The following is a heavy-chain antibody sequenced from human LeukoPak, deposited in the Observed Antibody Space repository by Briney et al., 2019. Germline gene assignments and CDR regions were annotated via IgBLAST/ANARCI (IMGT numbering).Heavy chain of an antibody. CDR1: GYSFTSYW. Sequence: GESLKISCKGSGYSFTSYWIGWVRQMPGKGLEWMGIIYPGDSDTRYSPSFQGQVTISADKSISTAYLQWSSLKASDTAMYYCVRQATGQLMDYYMDVWGKGTTVTVSS. CDR2: IYPGDSDT. V-gene: IGHV5-51*01. J-gene: IGHJ6*03. CDR3: VRQATGQLMDYYMDV. D-gene: IGHD6-6*01.